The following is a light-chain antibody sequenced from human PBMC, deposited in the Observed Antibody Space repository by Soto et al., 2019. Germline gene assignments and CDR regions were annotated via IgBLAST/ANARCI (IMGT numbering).Light chain of an antibody. V-gene: IGLV2-14*01. CDR1: SSDVGAYNF. J-gene: IGLJ1*01. CDR3: SSYTSSSTRV. Sequence: QSALTQPASVSGSPGQSITISCTGTSSDVGAYNFVSWYQQHPGKAPKLMIYDVRNRPSGVSTRFSGSKSGNTASLTISGLQTEDEADYYCSSYTSSSTRVFGTGTKLTVL. CDR2: DVR.